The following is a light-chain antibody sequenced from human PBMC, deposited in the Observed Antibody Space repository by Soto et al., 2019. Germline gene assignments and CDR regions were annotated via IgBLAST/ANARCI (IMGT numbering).Light chain of an antibody. CDR1: QSVPINY. CDR3: QQYGSSGT. CDR2: DTS. J-gene: IGKJ1*01. Sequence: VWSHSPCTLSLSPLEGATLSFRAIQSVPINYLSWYQQKPGQAPRLLIYDTSNRATGVPDRFSGSGSGTDFTLTISRLEPEDFAVYYCQQYGSSGTFGQGTKVDIK. V-gene: IGKV3-20*01.